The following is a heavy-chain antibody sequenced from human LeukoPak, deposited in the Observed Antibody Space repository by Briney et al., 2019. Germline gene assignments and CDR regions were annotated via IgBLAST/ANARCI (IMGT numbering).Heavy chain of an antibody. CDR1: GFTFSSYS. D-gene: IGHD3-10*01. CDR3: ARMVPLVRGGIPLHLYGMDV. V-gene: IGHV3-21*01. J-gene: IGHJ6*02. CDR2: ISSSSSYI. Sequence: PGGSLRPSCAASGFTFSSYSMNWVRQAPGKGLEWVSSISSSSSYIYYADSVKGRFTISRDNAKNSLYLQMNSLRAEDTAVYYCARMVPLVRGGIPLHLYGMDVWGQGTTVTVSS.